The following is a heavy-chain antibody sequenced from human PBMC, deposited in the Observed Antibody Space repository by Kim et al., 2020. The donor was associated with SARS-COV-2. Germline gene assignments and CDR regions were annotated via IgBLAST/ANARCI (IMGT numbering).Heavy chain of an antibody. CDR3: ARGTVTTGRVWWY. D-gene: IGHD4-17*01. V-gene: IGHV3-21*01. CDR1: GFTFSSYS. CDR2: ISSSSSYI. J-gene: IGHJ4*02. Sequence: GGSLRLSCAASGFTFSSYSMNWVRQAPGKGLEWVSSISSSSSYIYYADSVKGRFTISRDNAKNSLYLQMNSLRAEDTAVYYCARGTVTTGRVWWYWGQGTLVTVSS.